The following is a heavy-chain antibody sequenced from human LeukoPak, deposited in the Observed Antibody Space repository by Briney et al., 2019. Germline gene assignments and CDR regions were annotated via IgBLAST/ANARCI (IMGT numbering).Heavy chain of an antibody. J-gene: IGHJ4*02. CDR1: GFTFSNYG. Sequence: PGGSLRLSCVASGFTFSNYGIHWVRQAPGKGLEWVALIWADGINKYYGDSVKGRFTISRDNSKNTLYLQMNSLRAEDTAVYYCAKDDPSGRFGCWGQGTLVTVSS. CDR3: AKDDPSGRFGC. CDR2: IWADGINK. D-gene: IGHD3-10*01. V-gene: IGHV3-30*02.